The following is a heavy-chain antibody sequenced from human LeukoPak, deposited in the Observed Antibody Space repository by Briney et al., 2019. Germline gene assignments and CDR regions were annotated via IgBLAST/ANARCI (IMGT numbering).Heavy chain of an antibody. D-gene: IGHD1-14*01. Sequence: ASVKVSCKASGYTFTDHYLHWLRQAPGQGLEYLGWINPDGGGTNFPQKFQGRVTLTIDTSVNTGYMEITKLTSDDTAVYYCARIITSTWYNEFDCWGQGTLVAVSS. CDR1: GYTFTDHY. CDR3: ARIITSTWYNEFDC. CDR2: INPDGGGT. J-gene: IGHJ4*02. V-gene: IGHV1-2*02.